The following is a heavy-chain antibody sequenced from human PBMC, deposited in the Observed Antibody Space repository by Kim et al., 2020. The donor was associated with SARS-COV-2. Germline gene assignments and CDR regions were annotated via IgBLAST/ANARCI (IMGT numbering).Heavy chain of an antibody. V-gene: IGHV3-30*18. J-gene: IGHJ4*02. CDR3: AKGGAYCGGDCYSGPDY. Sequence: GGSLRLSCAASGFTFSSYGMHWVRQAPGKGLEWVAVISYDGSNKYYADSVKGRFTISRDNSKNTLYLQMNSLRAEDTAVYYCAKGGAYCGGDCYSGPDYWGQGTLVTVSS. CDR1: GFTFSSYG. D-gene: IGHD2-21*02. CDR2: ISYDGSNK.